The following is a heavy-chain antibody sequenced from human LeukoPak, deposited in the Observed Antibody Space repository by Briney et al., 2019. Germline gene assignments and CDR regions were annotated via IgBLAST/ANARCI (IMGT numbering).Heavy chain of an antibody. CDR3: ARDLGLYDYGGNIDF. J-gene: IGHJ4*02. D-gene: IGHD4-23*01. CDR1: GFTFSSYS. CDR2: ISSSSSTI. V-gene: IGHV3-48*04. Sequence: GESLRLSCAASGFTFSSYSMNWVRQAPGKGLEWVSYISSSSSTIYYADSVKGRFTISRDNAKNSLYLQMNSLRAEDTAVYYCARDLGLYDYGGNIDFWGQGTLVTVSS.